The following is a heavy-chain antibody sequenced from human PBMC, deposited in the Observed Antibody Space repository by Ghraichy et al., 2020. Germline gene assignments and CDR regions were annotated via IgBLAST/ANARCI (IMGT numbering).Heavy chain of an antibody. D-gene: IGHD3-22*01. CDR2: LYYSGRT. CDR1: GGPITSNIYF. V-gene: IGHV4-39*01. J-gene: IGHJ3*02. Sequence: SETLSLTCSVSGGPITSNIYFWGWIRQPPGKGLEWIGSLYYSGRTYYNPSLKSRVTILADTSKNQFSLKLSSVTAADTGVYYCAAPYYYDSSGFKYKAVFDIWGQGTMVTCSS. CDR3: AAPYYYDSSGFKYKAVFDI.